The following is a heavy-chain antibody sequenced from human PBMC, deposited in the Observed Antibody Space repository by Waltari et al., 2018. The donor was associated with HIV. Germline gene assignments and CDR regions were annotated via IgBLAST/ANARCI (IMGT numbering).Heavy chain of an antibody. CDR1: GTSFTGYY. J-gene: IGHJ3*01. D-gene: IGHD2-21*02. Sequence: QVRLEQWGAGLLKPSETLSLTCAVYGTSFTGYYWTWIRQSPGGGLQWIGEVDHCGSTHYNPSLKSRVSMSVDTFEHQFSRKLASVTAADTAVYYCANLISMTATDVFDVWGQGTLVSVSS. V-gene: IGHV4-34*01. CDR2: VDHCGST. CDR3: ANLISMTATDVFDV.